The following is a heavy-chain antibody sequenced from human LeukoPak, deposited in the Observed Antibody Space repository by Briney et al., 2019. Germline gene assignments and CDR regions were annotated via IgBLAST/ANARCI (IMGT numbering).Heavy chain of an antibody. Sequence: PSETLSLTCTVSGGSISSYYWSWIRQPPGKGLEWIGYIYYSGSTNYNPSLKSRVTISVDTSKNQFSLKLSSVTAADTAVYYCARLGSIAAAGANWFDPWGQGTLVTVSS. CDR1: GGSISSYY. J-gene: IGHJ5*02. CDR2: IYYSGST. V-gene: IGHV4-59*08. D-gene: IGHD6-13*01. CDR3: ARLGSIAAAGANWFDP.